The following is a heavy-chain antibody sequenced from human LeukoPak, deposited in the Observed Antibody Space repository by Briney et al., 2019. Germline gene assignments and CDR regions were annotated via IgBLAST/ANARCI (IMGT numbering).Heavy chain of an antibody. CDR1: GGSFSGYY. D-gene: IGHD3-22*01. V-gene: IGHV4-34*01. CDR2: INHSGST. J-gene: IGHJ4*02. Sequence: PSETLSLTCAAYGGSFSGYYWSWIRQPPGKGLEWIGEINHSGSTNYNPSLKSRVTISVDTSKNQFSLKLSSVTAADTAVYYCARTLFYYYDSSGYYYGPYYFDYWGQGTLVTVSS. CDR3: ARTLFYYYDSSGYYYGPYYFDY.